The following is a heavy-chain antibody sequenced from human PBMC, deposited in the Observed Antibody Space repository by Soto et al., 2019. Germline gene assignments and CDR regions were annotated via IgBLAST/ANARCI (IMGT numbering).Heavy chain of an antibody. CDR2: IYYSGNT. Sequence: PSETLSLTCTVSGDSISSGDYYWSWIRQPPGKGLEWIGCIYYSGNTYYNPSLKRRFSISVDTSKNQFSLQLSSVTVADTAVYYCARRGIQGPIDYWGQGTLVTVSS. V-gene: IGHV4-30-4*01. CDR3: ARRGIQGPIDY. J-gene: IGHJ4*02. CDR1: GDSISSGDYY. D-gene: IGHD3-16*01.